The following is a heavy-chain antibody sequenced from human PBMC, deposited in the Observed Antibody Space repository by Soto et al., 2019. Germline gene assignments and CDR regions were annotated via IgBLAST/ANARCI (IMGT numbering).Heavy chain of an antibody. CDR1: GGTFSSYA. V-gene: IGHV1-69*13. Sequence: SVKVSCKASGGTFSSYAISWVRQAPGQGLEWMGGIIPIFGTANYAQKFQGRVTITADESTSTAYMELSSLRSEDTAVYYCASYYDSSGPDAFDIWGQGTMVTVSS. J-gene: IGHJ3*02. CDR2: IIPIFGTA. CDR3: ASYYDSSGPDAFDI. D-gene: IGHD3-22*01.